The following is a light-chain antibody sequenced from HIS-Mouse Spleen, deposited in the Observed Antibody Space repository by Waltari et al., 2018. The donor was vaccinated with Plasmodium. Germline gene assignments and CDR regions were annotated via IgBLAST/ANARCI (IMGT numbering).Light chain of an antibody. V-gene: IGLV3-25*03. CDR3: QSADSSGTYVV. J-gene: IGLJ2*01. CDR1: ALPKQD. CDR2: KDS. Sequence: SYELTQPPSVSVSPGQTARNTCSGDALPKQDAYWYQQEPGQAPVLVIYKDSERPSGIPERFSGSSSGTTVTLTISGVQAEDEADYYCQSADSSGTYVVFGGGTKLTVL.